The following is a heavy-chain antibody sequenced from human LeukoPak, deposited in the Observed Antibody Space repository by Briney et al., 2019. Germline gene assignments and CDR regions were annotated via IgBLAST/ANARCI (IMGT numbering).Heavy chain of an antibody. CDR3: ARVSVAGTGGAFDI. Sequence: PSETLSLTCAVSGGSISSGGYSWSWIRQPPGKGLEWIGYIYHSGSTYYNPSLKSRVTISVDRSKNQFSLKLSSVTAADTAVYYCARVSVAGTGGAFDIWGQGTMVTVSS. V-gene: IGHV4-30-2*01. CDR1: GGSISSGGYS. D-gene: IGHD6-19*01. CDR2: IYHSGST. J-gene: IGHJ3*02.